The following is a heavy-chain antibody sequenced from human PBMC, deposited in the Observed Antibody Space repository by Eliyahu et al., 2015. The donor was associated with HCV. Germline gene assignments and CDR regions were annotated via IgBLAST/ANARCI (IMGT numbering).Heavy chain of an antibody. J-gene: IGHJ6*03. Sequence: QVQLQESGPRLVKPSQTLSLTCTVSGDSISSDDHHWNWIRQSPGKGLEWIGYIYYNGSTYSNPSLKSRITISLDTSKSQFSLRLSSVTATDAAVYYCARDSVGGDFWSAIRRRYRYYMDVWGKGTTVTVSS. CDR2: IYYNGST. CDR1: GDSISSDDHH. CDR3: ARDSVGGDFWSAIRRRYRYYMDV. V-gene: IGHV4-30-4*01. D-gene: IGHD3-3*01.